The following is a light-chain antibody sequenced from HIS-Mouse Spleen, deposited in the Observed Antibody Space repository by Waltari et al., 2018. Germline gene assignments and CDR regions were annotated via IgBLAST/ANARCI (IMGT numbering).Light chain of an antibody. Sequence: DIVMTQSPDSLAVSLGERATINCKSSQSVLYSSNNKNYLAWYQQKPGKPPKLLIYWASTRESGVPDRFSGSGSGTDVTLTISSLQAEDVAVYYCQQYYSTPPLTFGGGTKVEIK. CDR1: QSVLYSSNNKNY. J-gene: IGKJ4*01. CDR2: WAS. V-gene: IGKV4-1*01. CDR3: QQYYSTPPLT.